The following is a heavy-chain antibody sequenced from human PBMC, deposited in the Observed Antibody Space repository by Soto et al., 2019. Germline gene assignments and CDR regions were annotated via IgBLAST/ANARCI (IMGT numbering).Heavy chain of an antibody. CDR2: IWHDGSNK. CDR3: VYDSSGYNAFDI. J-gene: IGHJ3*02. CDR1: GFSFSSYG. D-gene: IGHD3-22*01. V-gene: IGHV3-33*01. Sequence: QVHLVESGGGVVQPGTSLKLSCAASGFSFSSYGIHWVRQAPDKGLEWVAVIWHDGSNKYYADSVKGRFTISRDNSMNTLYLQMNSLRAEDTAVYYCVYDSSGYNAFDIWGQGTMVTVSS.